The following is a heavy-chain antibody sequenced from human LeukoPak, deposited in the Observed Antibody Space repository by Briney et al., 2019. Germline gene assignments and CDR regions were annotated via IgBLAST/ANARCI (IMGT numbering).Heavy chain of an antibody. J-gene: IGHJ6*02. CDR1: GYTFTGYY. CDR3: ARQTIAAAEGLYYYYGMDV. V-gene: IGHV1-2*06. D-gene: IGHD6-13*01. Sequence: ASVKVPCKASGYTFTGYYLHWVRQAPGQGLEWMGRINPNSGGTSYAQKFQGRVTMTRDTSITTAYMELNRLRSDDTAVYYCARQTIAAAEGLYYYYGMDVWGQGTTVTVSS. CDR2: INPNSGGT.